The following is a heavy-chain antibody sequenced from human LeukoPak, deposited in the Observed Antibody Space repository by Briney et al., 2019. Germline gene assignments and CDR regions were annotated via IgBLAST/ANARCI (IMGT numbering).Heavy chain of an antibody. J-gene: IGHJ3*02. CDR3: ARGVGLRSDFDI. CDR2: INRSGST. D-gene: IGHD3-3*01. CDR1: GGPFSGYY. V-gene: IGHV4-34*01. Sequence: SETLSLTCAVYGGPFSGYYWRWIRQPPGKGLEWIGEINRSGSTNYNPSLKSRVTISVDTSKNQFSLKLSSVTAADTAVYYCARGVGLRSDFDIWGQGTMVTVSS.